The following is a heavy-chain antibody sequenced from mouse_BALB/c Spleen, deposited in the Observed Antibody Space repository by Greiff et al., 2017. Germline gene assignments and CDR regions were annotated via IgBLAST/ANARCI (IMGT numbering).Heavy chain of an antibody. CDR1: GYSITSDYA. CDR3: ARYDYDEGFDY. CDR2: ISYSGST. V-gene: IGHV3-2*02. Sequence: EVQLVESGPGLVKPSQSLSLTCTVTGYSITSDYAWNWIRQFPGNKLEWMGYISYSGSTSYNPSLKSRISITRDTSKNQFFLQLNSVTTEDTATYYCARYDYDEGFDYWGQGTTLTVSS. D-gene: IGHD2-4*01. J-gene: IGHJ2*01.